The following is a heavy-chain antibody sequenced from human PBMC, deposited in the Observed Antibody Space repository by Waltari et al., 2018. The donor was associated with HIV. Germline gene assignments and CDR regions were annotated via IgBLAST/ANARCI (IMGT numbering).Heavy chain of an antibody. CDR1: GFSLNTNGMR. J-gene: IGHJ4*02. D-gene: IGHD2-21*01. CDR2: IDWDENR. Sequence: QVTLRESGPALVKPTQTLTLTCTFSGFSLNTNGMRVSWIRQPPGKALEWLAVIDWDENRVYNTSLESRLVISHDPSKRQAVLTMTNMGPADTATYFCARVAYRSSPDWGAGILVTVSS. V-gene: IGHV2-70*01. CDR3: ARVAYRSSPD.